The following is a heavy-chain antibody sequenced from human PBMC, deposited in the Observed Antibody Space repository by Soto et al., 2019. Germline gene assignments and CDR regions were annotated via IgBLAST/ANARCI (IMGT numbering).Heavy chain of an antibody. J-gene: IGHJ5*02. CDR2: IYYTGNT. D-gene: IGHD5-12*01. CDR3: ARYDAESGSNKLDP. Sequence: QVQLQESGPGVVKPSDTLSVTCTVSGGSVSSRSHFWSWIRQPPGGGLQWIGYIYYTGNTNYSPSLKSRATLSVDTSRNQFSLRLTSVNAADTAIYYCARYDAESGSNKLDPWGQGTLVTVSS. CDR1: GGSVSSRSHF. V-gene: IGHV4-61*01.